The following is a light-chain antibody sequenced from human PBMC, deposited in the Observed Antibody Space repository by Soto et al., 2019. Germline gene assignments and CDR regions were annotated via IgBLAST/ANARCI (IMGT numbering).Light chain of an antibody. V-gene: IGKV3-20*01. Sequence: EIGLTQSPGTLSFSPRERSTLSCGAVQSVSSSYLATYQQKPGQSPSLLIYCASSRATGIPDSFSGSGSATDFTLTISSLETEDVAVYYCQQYGSSPPWTFGHGTKVDIK. CDR3: QQYGSSPPWT. J-gene: IGKJ1*01. CDR2: CAS. CDR1: QSVSSSY.